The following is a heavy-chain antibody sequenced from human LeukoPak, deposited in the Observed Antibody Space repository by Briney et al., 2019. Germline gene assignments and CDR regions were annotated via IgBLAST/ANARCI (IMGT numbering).Heavy chain of an antibody. CDR1: GGTFSSYA. D-gene: IGHD1-26*01. CDR3: ARANSVGATRLGY. CDR2: IIPILGIA. Sequence: SVKVSCRASGGTFSSYAISWVRQAPGQGLEWMGRIIPILGIANYAQKFQGRVTITADKSTSTAYMELGSLRSEDTAVYYCARANSVGATRLGYWGQGTLVTVSS. J-gene: IGHJ4*02. V-gene: IGHV1-69*04.